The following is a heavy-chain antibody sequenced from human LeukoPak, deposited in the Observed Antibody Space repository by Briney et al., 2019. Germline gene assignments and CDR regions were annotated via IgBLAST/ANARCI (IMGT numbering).Heavy chain of an antibody. CDR1: GFTFSSYG. Sequence: GRSLRLSCAASGFTFSSYGMHWVRQAPGKGLEWAAVISYDGSNKYYADSVKGRFTISRDNSKNTLYLQMNSLRAEDTAVYYCAKDERQWLVRGAFDIWGQGTMVTVSS. CDR3: AKDERQWLVRGAFDI. D-gene: IGHD6-19*01. J-gene: IGHJ3*02. V-gene: IGHV3-30*18. CDR2: ISYDGSNK.